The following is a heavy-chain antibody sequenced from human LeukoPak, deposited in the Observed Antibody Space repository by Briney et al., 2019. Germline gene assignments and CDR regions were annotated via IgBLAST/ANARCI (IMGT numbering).Heavy chain of an antibody. D-gene: IGHD2-8*01. CDR3: ARESMYGRRFDP. CDR1: GYTFTSCA. J-gene: IGHJ5*02. V-gene: IGHV1-3*01. CDR2: INAGNGNT. Sequence: GASVKVSCKASGYTFTSCAVHWVRQAPGQRLEWMGWINAGNGNTKYSQKFQGRVTITRDTSASTVFMELSSLRSEDTAVYYCARESMYGRRFDPWGQGTLVTVSS.